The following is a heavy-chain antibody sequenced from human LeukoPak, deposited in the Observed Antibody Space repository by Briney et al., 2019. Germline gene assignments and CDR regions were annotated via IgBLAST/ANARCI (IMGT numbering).Heavy chain of an antibody. V-gene: IGHV1-2*02. CDR3: ARVSEWELLFPFDY. CDR1: GYTFTGYY. D-gene: IGHD1-26*01. Sequence: GASVKVSCKASGYTFTGYYMHWVRQAPGQGLEWMEWINPNSGGTNYAQKFQGGVTMTRDTSISTAYMELSRLRSDDTAVYYCARVSEWELLFPFDYWGQGTLVTVSS. J-gene: IGHJ4*02. CDR2: INPNSGGT.